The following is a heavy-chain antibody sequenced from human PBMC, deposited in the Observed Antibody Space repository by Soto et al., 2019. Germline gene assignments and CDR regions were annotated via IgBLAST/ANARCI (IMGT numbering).Heavy chain of an antibody. CDR1: GYSFTDYH. V-gene: IGHV1-2*04. J-gene: IGHJ6*02. CDR3: ARGDSTDCSNGVCSFFYNHDMDV. D-gene: IGHD2-8*01. CDR2: INPKSGGT. Sequence: QVPLVQSGAEVKKPGASVKVSCKASGYSFTDYHIHWVRQAPGQGLEWLGRINPKSGGTSTAQKFQGWGTMTTDTSISTASMELTRLTSDDTAIYYCARGDSTDCSNGVCSFFYNHDMDVWGQGTTVTVSS.